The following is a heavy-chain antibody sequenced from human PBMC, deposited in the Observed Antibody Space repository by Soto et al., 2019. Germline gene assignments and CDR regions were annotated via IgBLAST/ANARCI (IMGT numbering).Heavy chain of an antibody. V-gene: IGHV1-69*01. CDR3: EGVAPEGYTYGYGGLDF. Sequence: QVQLEQSGAEMKKPGSSVKVSCKISGGTFNTIALSWVRQAPGQGLEWMGGIIPLFGAGNYAEKFRDRVTITADESSSTITMGLTSLRAEDTAVYYCEGVAPEGYTYGYGGLDFWGQGTMVIVSS. J-gene: IGHJ3*01. CDR2: IIPLFGAG. CDR1: GGTFNTIA. D-gene: IGHD5-18*01.